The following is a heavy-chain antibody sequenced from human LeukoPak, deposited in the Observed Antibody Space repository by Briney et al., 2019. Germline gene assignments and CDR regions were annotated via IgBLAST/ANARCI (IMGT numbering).Heavy chain of an antibody. CDR3: ARGYSSGWYFDY. CDR2: ISYDGSNK. Sequence: GGSLRLSCAASGFTFSSYAMHWVRQAPGKGLEWVAVISYDGSNKYYADSVKGRFTISRDNSKNTLYLQMNSLRAEDTAVYYCARGYSSGWYFDYWGQGTLVTVSS. J-gene: IGHJ4*02. V-gene: IGHV3-30*04. D-gene: IGHD6-19*01. CDR1: GFTFSSYA.